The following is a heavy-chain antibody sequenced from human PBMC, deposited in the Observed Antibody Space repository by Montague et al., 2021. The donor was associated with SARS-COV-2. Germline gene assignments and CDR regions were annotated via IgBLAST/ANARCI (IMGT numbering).Heavy chain of an antibody. CDR2: MYCSGSP. CDR1: GGSISRGYYY. CDR3: ARGVDTGVVTVTGGFDS. V-gene: IGHV4-61*10. Sequence: SETLSLTCTVSGGSISRGYYYWSWIRLPAGKGLEWIGRMYCSGSPYYNPPLESRVVLSVDTSRNQFSMKMTSVTAADTAMYYCARGVDTGVVTVTGGFDSWGQGTLVIVSS. J-gene: IGHJ4*02. D-gene: IGHD5-18*01.